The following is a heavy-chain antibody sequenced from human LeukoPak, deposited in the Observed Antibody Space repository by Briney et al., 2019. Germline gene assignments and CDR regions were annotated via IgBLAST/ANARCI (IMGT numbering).Heavy chain of an antibody. V-gene: IGHV6-1*01. D-gene: IGHD6-19*01. Sequence: SQTLSLTCAISGDSVSSNSAAWNWIRQSPSRGLERLGRTYYRSKWYNDYAVSMKSRITINPDTSKNQFSLQLNSVTPEDTAVYYCARVGAHSSGWYYYYMDVWGKGTTVTVSS. CDR2: TYYRSKWYN. CDR3: ARVGAHSSGWYYYYMDV. CDR1: GDSVSSNSAA. J-gene: IGHJ6*03.